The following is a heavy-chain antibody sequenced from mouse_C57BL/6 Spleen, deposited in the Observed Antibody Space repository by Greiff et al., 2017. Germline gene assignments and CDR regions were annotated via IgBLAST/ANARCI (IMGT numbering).Heavy chain of an antibody. CDR2: IYPASGST. CDR3: AGEVISKAHWYLDV. V-gene: IGHV1-55*01. CDR1: GYTFTSYW. D-gene: IGHD1-1*01. Sequence: VQLQQPGAELVKPGASVKMSCKASGYTFTSYWMTWVKQRPGQGLEWIGDIYPASGSTNYNEKFKSKATLTVDTSSSTAYMQLSSLTSEESAVXYCAGEVISKAHWYLDVWGTGTTVTVSS. J-gene: IGHJ1*03.